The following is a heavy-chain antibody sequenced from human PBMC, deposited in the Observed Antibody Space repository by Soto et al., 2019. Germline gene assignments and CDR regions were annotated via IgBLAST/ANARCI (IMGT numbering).Heavy chain of an antibody. V-gene: IGHV3-15*01. D-gene: IGHD5-18*01. CDR3: TFTAMVTLDYYYFGMDV. Sequence: GGSLRLSCPASGFSLSNAWMSWVRQAPGKGLEWVGRIKSKTDGGTTDYAAPVKGRFTISRDDSKNTLYLQMNSLKTEDTAVYYCTFTAMVTLDYYYFGMDVWGQGPTVTVS. CDR1: GFSLSNAW. J-gene: IGHJ6*02. CDR2: IKSKTDGGTT.